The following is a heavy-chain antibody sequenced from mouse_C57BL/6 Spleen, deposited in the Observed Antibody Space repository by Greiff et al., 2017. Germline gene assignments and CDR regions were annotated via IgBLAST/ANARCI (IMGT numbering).Heavy chain of an antibody. J-gene: IGHJ3*01. CDR1: GYAFSSYW. D-gene: IGHD2-3*01. Sequence: QVHVKQSGAELVKPGASVKISCKASGYAFSSYWMNWVKQRPGKGLEWIGQIYPGDGDTNYNGKFKGKATLTADKSSSTAYMQLSSLTSEDSAVYFCARQIYDGYYEFAYWGQGTLVTVSA. CDR3: ARQIYDGYYEFAY. V-gene: IGHV1-80*01. CDR2: IYPGDGDT.